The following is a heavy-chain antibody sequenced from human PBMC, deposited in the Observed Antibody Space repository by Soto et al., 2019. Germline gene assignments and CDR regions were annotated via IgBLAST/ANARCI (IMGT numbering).Heavy chain of an antibody. J-gene: IGHJ4*02. V-gene: IGHV3-30*04. D-gene: IGHD6-6*01. CDR3: ARDCLQYSSSPVDY. CDR2: ISYDGSNK. CDR1: GFTFSSYA. Sequence: GGSLRLSCAASGFTFSSYAMHWVRQAPGKGLEWVAVISYDGSNKYYADSVKGRFTISRDNSKNTLYLQMNSLRAEDTAVYYCARDCLQYSSSPVDYWGQGTLVTVSS.